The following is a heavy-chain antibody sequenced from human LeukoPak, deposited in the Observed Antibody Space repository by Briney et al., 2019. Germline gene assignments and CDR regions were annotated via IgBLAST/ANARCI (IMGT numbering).Heavy chain of an antibody. V-gene: IGHV3-15*07. Sequence: GGSLRLSCAASGFSFSDAWMNWVRQAPGKGLEWVGHIRSKADGGTPDYIAPVKGRFTISRDNSKNTLYLQMNSLRAEDTAVYYCAKDYYDSSGYDYWGQGTLVTVSS. J-gene: IGHJ4*02. D-gene: IGHD3-22*01. CDR2: IRSKADGGTP. CDR1: GFSFSDAW. CDR3: AKDYYDSSGYDY.